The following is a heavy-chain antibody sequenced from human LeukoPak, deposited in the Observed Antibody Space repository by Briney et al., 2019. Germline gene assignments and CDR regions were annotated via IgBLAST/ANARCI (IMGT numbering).Heavy chain of an antibody. J-gene: IGHJ6*03. CDR1: GFTLSKYG. CDR2: IRYDGNNK. D-gene: IGHD3-22*01. CDR3: AKTQVIHDYNSYMDV. Sequence: PGGSLRLSCAASGFTLSKYGMHWVRQAPGKGLEWVAFIRYDGNNKYYADSVKGRFTISRDNSKNTLYLQMNSLRAEDTALYYCAKTQVIHDYNSYMDVWGTGTTVTVSS. V-gene: IGHV3-30*02.